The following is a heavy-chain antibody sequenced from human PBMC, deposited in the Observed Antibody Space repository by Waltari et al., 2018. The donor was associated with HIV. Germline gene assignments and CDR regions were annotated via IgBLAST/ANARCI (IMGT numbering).Heavy chain of an antibody. D-gene: IGHD6-13*01. V-gene: IGHV4-61*02. J-gene: IGHJ4*02. CDR1: GGSISSGSYY. CDR3: AREGETAAGRVPFDY. Sequence: QVQLQESGPGLVKPSQTLSLTCTVPGGSISSGSYYWSWIRQPAGKGLEWIGRIYTSGSTNYNPSLKSRVTISVDTSKNQFSLKLSSVTAADTAVYYCAREGETAAGRVPFDYWGQGTLVTVSS. CDR2: IYTSGST.